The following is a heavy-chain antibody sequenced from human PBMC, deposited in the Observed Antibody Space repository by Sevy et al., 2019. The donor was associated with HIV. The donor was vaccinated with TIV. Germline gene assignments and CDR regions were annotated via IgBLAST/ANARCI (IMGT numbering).Heavy chain of an antibody. Sequence: ASVKVSCKASGYTFTSYYMHWVRQAPGQGLEWMGIINPSGGSTSYAQKFQGRVTMTRDTSTSTVYMELSSLRSEDTAVYYSAGDRGPVPYCSGGSWCHINNWFDPWGKGPLVTVSS. CDR3: AGDRGPVPYCSGGSWCHINNWFDP. V-gene: IGHV1-46*03. CDR1: GYTFTSYY. CDR2: INPSGGST. D-gene: IGHD2-15*01. J-gene: IGHJ5*02.